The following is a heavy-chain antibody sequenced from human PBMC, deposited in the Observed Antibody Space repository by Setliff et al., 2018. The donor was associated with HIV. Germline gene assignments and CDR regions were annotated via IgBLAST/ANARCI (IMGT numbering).Heavy chain of an antibody. CDR3: ARVSIEVAGRYYHY. D-gene: IGHD6-19*01. CDR1: GGSFSGYY. Sequence: PSETLSLTCAVYGGSFSGYYWSWIRQPPGKGLEWIGEINHSGSTNYNPSLKSRVTISVDTSKNQFSLKLSSVTAADTAVYYCARVSIEVAGRYYHYWGQGTLVTVSS. J-gene: IGHJ4*02. V-gene: IGHV4-34*01. CDR2: INHSGST.